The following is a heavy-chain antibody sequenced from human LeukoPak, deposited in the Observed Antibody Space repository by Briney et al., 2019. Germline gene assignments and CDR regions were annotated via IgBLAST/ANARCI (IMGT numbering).Heavy chain of an antibody. CDR1: GGPISSYY. CDR2: IYYSGST. Sequence: SETLSLTCTVSGGPISSYYWSWLRQPPGKGLEWLGYIYYSGSTNYNPSLKSRVTISVDPSKNQFSLKLSSVTAADTAVYYCARDRAVAGTGWFDPWGQGTLVTVSS. J-gene: IGHJ5*02. V-gene: IGHV4-59*01. CDR3: ARDRAVAGTGWFDP. D-gene: IGHD6-19*01.